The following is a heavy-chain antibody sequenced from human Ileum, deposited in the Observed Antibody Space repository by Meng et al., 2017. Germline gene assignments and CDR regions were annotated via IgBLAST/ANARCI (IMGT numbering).Heavy chain of an antibody. CDR1: GESLSNYY. Sequence: SETLSLTCGFSGESLSNYYWSWIRQTPGKGLEWIGEINDSGYTSYNPSLKSRVTISRETSKNQFSLRLRSVTAADTAVYFCARAGRCCSGYAFDYWGQGTLVTGAS. CDR3: ARAGRCCSGYAFDY. D-gene: IGHD5-12*01. CDR2: INDSGYT. V-gene: IGHV4-34*01. J-gene: IGHJ4*02.